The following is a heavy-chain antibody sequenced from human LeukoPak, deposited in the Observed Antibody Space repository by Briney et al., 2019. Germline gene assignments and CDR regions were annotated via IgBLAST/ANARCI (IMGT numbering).Heavy chain of an antibody. CDR3: ARHRAYSSSSPFDY. J-gene: IGHJ4*02. Sequence: SETLSLTCSVSGTSISSLYWSWIRQPPGKGLDWIGYIYYTGSTNYNPSLKSPVTIFVDTSKNQFSLRLSSVTAADTAVYYCARHRAYSSSSPFDYWGQGTLVTVSS. CDR2: IYYTGST. D-gene: IGHD6-6*01. CDR1: GTSISSLY. V-gene: IGHV4-59*08.